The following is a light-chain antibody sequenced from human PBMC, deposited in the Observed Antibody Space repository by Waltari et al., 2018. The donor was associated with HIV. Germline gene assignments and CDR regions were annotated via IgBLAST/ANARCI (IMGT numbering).Light chain of an antibody. V-gene: IGLV3-21*02. Sequence: SYVLTQPPSVSVAPGQTARITCGGNNIGSKSVHWYQQKPGQAPVLVVYDDSDRPSGIAGRFSGPNSGNTATLTISRVEAGDEADYYCQVWDSSSDHVVFGGGTKLTVL. J-gene: IGLJ2*01. CDR1: NIGSKS. CDR2: DDS. CDR3: QVWDSSSDHVV.